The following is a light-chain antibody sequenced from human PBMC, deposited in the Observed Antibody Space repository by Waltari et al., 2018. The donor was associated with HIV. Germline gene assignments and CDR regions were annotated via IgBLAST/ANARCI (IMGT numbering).Light chain of an antibody. J-gene: IGLJ3*02. Sequence: HTVVTQEPSQTVSPGGTVTLTCAPSTGAVPRAHYPHWFQQQPGQAPSPLIYTTSHKPPWTPARFSGSLLGGKAALTLSGVQPEDEADYYCLLYCGGAQPWVFGGGTRLTV. CDR3: LLYCGGAQPWV. CDR1: TGAVPRAHY. CDR2: TTS. V-gene: IGLV7-43*01.